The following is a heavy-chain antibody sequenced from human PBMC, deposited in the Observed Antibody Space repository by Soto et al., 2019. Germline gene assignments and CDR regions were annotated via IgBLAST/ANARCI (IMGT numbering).Heavy chain of an antibody. CDR3: ARTTTVAGTPEFDY. D-gene: IGHD6-19*01. V-gene: IGHV3-30-3*01. Sequence: GASVKVSCKVSGYTLTELSMHWVRQAPGKGLEWLALISYDGSNKYNADSVKGRFTISRDNSNNTLYLQLNSLRPDDTAVYYCARTTTVAGTPEFDYWGQGALVTVSS. CDR2: ISYDGSNK. J-gene: IGHJ4*02. CDR1: GYTLTELS.